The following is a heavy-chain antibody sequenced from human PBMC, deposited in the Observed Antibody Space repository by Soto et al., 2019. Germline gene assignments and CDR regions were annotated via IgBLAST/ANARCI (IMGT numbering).Heavy chain of an antibody. CDR2: IYYSGST. J-gene: IGHJ4*02. CDR1: GGSISSSSYY. D-gene: IGHD6-13*01. V-gene: IGHV4-39*01. Sequence: SETLSLTCTVSGGSISSSSYYWGWIRQPPGKGLEWIGSIYYSGSTYYNPSLKSRVTISVDTSKNQFSLKLSSVTAADTAVYYCASDTTGYSRDGGDYWGQGTLVTVS. CDR3: ASDTTGYSRDGGDY.